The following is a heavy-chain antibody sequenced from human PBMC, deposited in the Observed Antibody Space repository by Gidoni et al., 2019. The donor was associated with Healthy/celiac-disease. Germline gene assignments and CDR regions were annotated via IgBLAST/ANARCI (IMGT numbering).Heavy chain of an antibody. CDR2: ISGSGGST. D-gene: IGHD1-26*01. J-gene: IGHJ4*02. CDR1: GFTFSSYA. V-gene: IGHV3-23*04. CDR3: ANLGNYYVFDY. Sequence: EVQVVEAGGGLVQPGGSLVPSWSASGFTFSSYALGWVRQAPGKGLEWVSAISGSGGSTYYADSVKGRFTISRDNSKNTLYLQMNSLRAEDTAVYYCANLGNYYVFDYWGQGTLVTVSS.